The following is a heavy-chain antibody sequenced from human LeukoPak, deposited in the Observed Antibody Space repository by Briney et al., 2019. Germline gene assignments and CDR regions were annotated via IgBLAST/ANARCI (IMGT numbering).Heavy chain of an antibody. J-gene: IGHJ4*02. V-gene: IGHV3-7*01. D-gene: IGHD3-3*01. Sequence: GGSLRLSCAASGFTFSSKWMSWVRQAPGKGLEWVANIKYGGSEKNYVDSVKGRFTISRDNAKNSLYLQMNSLRAEDTAVYYCARDGTEEWPIGYWGQGTLVTVSS. CDR2: IKYGGSEK. CDR3: ARDGTEEWPIGY. CDR1: GFTFSSKW.